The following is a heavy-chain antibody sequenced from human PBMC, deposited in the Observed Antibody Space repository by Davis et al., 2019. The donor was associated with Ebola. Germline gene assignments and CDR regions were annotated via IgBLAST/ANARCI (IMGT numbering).Heavy chain of an antibody. Sequence: GGSLRLSCAASGFTFSSYSMNWVRQAPGKGLEWVSSITRSPYIYYADSVKGRFTISRDNAKNSLYLQMNSLRAEDTAVYYCARDLVTDTMIVVVSGMDVWGQGTTVTVSS. J-gene: IGHJ6*02. D-gene: IGHD3-22*01. CDR1: GFTFSSYS. CDR3: ARDLVTDTMIVVVSGMDV. V-gene: IGHV3-21*01. CDR2: ITRSPYI.